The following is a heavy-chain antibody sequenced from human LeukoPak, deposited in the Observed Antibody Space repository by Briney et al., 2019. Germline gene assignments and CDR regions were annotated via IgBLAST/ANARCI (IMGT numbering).Heavy chain of an antibody. D-gene: IGHD2-2*01. V-gene: IGHV3-21*01. J-gene: IGHJ4*02. CDR1: ELTFTSYS. CDR3: ATSGCTSCFYDY. CDR2: ISGSGTYI. Sequence: GGSLRLSCEASELTFTSYSMNWVRQAPGKGLEWVSSISGSGTYIEYADSLKGRITISRDNARNSLYLQMNSLRVEDTAVYYCATSGCTSCFYDYWGQGTLVTVSS.